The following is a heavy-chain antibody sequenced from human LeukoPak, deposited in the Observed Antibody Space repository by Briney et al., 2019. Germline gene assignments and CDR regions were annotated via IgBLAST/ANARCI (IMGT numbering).Heavy chain of an antibody. Sequence: SETLSLTCTVSGGSISSGGYYWSWIRQHPGKGLEWIGYIYYSGSTYYNPSLKSRVTISVDTSKNQSSLKLSSVTAADTAVYYCARTARGTTVTTSGWFNPWGQGTLVTVSS. J-gene: IGHJ5*02. D-gene: IGHD4-17*01. CDR1: GGSISSGGYY. CDR3: ARTARGTTVTTSGWFNP. CDR2: IYYSGST. V-gene: IGHV4-31*03.